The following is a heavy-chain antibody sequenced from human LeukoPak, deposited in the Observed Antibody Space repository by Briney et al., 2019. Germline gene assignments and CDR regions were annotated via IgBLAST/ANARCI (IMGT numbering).Heavy chain of an antibody. CDR1: GYTFTGYY. V-gene: IGHV1-2*02. CDR3: ARSAVDHDAFDI. D-gene: IGHD6-19*01. CDR2: INPNSGGT. J-gene: IGHJ3*02. Sequence: ASVKVSCKASGYTFTGYYMHWVRQAPGQGLEWMGWINPNSGGTNYAQKFQGRVTMTRDTSISTAYMELSRLRSDDTAVYYCARSAVDHDAFDIWSQGTMVTVSS.